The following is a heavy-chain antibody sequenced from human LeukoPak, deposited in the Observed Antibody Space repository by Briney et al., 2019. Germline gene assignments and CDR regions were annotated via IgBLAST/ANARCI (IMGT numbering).Heavy chain of an antibody. CDR1: GFTVSSNY. J-gene: IGHJ4*02. CDR2: IYSGGST. Sequence: GGSLRLSCAASGFTVSSNYMSWVRQAPGQGLEWVSVIYSGGSTYYADSVKGRFTISRDNSKNTLYLQMNSLRAEDTAVYYCASPHEYSSSSEDYWGQGTLVTVSS. CDR3: ASPHEYSSSSEDY. D-gene: IGHD6-6*01. V-gene: IGHV3-66*01.